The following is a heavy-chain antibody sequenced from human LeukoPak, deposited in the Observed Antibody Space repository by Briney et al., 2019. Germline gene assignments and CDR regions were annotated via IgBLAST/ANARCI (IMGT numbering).Heavy chain of an antibody. CDR1: GFTFSSYA. CDR2: MSYDGSNK. J-gene: IGHJ4*02. V-gene: IGHV3-30*18. CDR3: AKDSSGGWLCSYYFDS. D-gene: IGHD5-24*01. Sequence: PGGSLRLSCAASGFTFSSYAMIWVRQAPGKGLEGVAVMSYDGSNKDYADSVKGRFTISRDNYKNTLYVQMNSLRAEDTAVYYCAKDSSGGWLCSYYFDSWGQGTLVTVSS.